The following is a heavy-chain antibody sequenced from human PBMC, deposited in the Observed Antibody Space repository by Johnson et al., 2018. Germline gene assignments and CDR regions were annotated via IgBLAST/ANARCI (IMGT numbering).Heavy chain of an antibody. J-gene: IGHJ6*02. CDR2: IRSKTFGGTT. D-gene: IGHD3-16*01. V-gene: IGHV3-49*05. Sequence: VQLVESGGGLVKPGRSLRLSCTASGFIFGDFAMNWFRKVPGKGLEWVSFIRSKTFGGTTKYAASVKGRFSISRDDSKSIAYLQMKSLKTVDTAVYFCTGVAECWSGGVDVWGQGTTVTVSS. CDR1: GFIFGDFA. CDR3: TGVAECWSGGVDV.